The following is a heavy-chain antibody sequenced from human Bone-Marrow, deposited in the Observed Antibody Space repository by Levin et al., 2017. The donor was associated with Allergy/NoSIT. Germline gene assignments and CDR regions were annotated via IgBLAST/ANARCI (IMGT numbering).Heavy chain of an antibody. V-gene: IGHV4-31*03. Sequence: SQTLSLTCTVSGGSISSGGYYWSWIRQHPGKGLEWIGYIYYSGSTYYNPSLKSRVTISVDTSKNQFSLKLSSVTAADTAVYYCARDRRGVILPWGQGTLVTVSS. CDR3: ARDRRGVILP. CDR1: GGSISSGGYY. J-gene: IGHJ5*02. D-gene: IGHD3-10*01. CDR2: IYYSGST.